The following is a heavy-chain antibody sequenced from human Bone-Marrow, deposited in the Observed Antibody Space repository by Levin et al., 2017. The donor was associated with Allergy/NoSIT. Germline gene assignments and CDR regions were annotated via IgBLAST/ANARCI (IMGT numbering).Heavy chain of an antibody. Sequence: PGGSLRLSCAASGFTFSTYWMHWVRQAPGKGLVWVSRINEDGSTTTYADSVKGRFTISRDNAKNTLYLQMNSLRAEDTAVYYCAKDLSGGEVFWGQGTLVTVSS. V-gene: IGHV3-74*01. J-gene: IGHJ4*02. CDR1: GFTFSTYW. CDR2: INEDGSTT. CDR3: AKDLSGGEVF. D-gene: IGHD2-21*01.